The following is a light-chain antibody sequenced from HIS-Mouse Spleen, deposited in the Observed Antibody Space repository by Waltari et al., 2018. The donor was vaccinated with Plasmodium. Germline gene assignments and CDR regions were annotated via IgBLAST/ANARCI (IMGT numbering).Light chain of an antibody. Sequence: EIVTTQSPATLSVSTGERATLSCRASQSVSSNLAWYQQKPGQAPRLLIYGASTRATGIPARFSGSGSGTEFTLTISSLQSEDFAVYYCQQYNNWSFTFGPGTKVDIK. J-gene: IGKJ3*01. CDR2: GAS. V-gene: IGKV3-15*01. CDR1: QSVSSN. CDR3: QQYNNWSFT.